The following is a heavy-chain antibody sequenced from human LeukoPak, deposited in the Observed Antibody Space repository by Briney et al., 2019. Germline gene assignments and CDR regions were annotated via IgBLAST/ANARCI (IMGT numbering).Heavy chain of an antibody. Sequence: KSSQTLSLTCTVSGGSISSGSYYWSWIRQPAGKGLEWIGRIYTSGSTNYNPSLKSRVTISVDTSKNQFSLKLSSVTAADTAVYYCARNDYDFLGYFHYWGQGTLVTVSS. J-gene: IGHJ4*02. CDR3: ARNDYDFLGYFHY. CDR1: GGSISSGSYY. V-gene: IGHV4-61*02. CDR2: IYTSGST. D-gene: IGHD3-3*01.